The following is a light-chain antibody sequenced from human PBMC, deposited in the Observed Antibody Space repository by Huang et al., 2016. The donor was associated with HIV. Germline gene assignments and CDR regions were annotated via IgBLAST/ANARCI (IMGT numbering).Light chain of an antibody. Sequence: EIVLTQSPVTLSMSPGQRATLSCRASQNINTYVAWYQQKPGQAPRLRIYDASNRATGIPARFSGSGSRTDFTLTISSLEPDDFVVYFCQQRSSWPLTFGGGTTIEIK. CDR2: DAS. CDR3: QQRSSWPLT. V-gene: IGKV3-11*01. J-gene: IGKJ4*01. CDR1: QNINTY.